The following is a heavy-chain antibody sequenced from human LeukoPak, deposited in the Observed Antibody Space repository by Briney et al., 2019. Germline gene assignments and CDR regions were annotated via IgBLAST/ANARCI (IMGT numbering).Heavy chain of an antibody. CDR2: ISGSGGNT. D-gene: IGHD3-3*01. CDR1: GFTSSRYA. Sequence: GGSLRLSCATSGFTSSRYAMNWVRQAPGKGLEWVSGISGSGGNTYYADSVKGRFTISTDNSKNTLYLQMNSLRAEDTAVYYCDYGSGSGYYIDHMFDYWGQGTLVTVSS. CDR3: DYGSGSGYYIDHMFDY. J-gene: IGHJ4*02. V-gene: IGHV3-23*01.